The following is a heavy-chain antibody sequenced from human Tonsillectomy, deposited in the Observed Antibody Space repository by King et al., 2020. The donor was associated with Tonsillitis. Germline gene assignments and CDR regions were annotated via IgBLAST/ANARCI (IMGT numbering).Heavy chain of an antibody. CDR2: ISGSGGST. CDR3: AKSLAGISGWFDP. Sequence: VQLVESGGGLVQPGGSLRLSCAASGFTFSNYAMSWVRQAPGKGLEWVSGISGSGGSTYYADSEKGRFTISRDNSKNTLYLQMNSLRVEDTAVYYCAKSLAGISGWFDPWGQGTLVTVSS. CDR1: GFTFSNYA. V-gene: IGHV3-23*04. D-gene: IGHD3-10*01. J-gene: IGHJ5*02.